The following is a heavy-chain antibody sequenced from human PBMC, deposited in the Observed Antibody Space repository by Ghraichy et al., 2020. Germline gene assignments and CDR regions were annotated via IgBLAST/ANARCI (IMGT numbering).Heavy chain of an antibody. CDR2: IYYSGST. Sequence: SETLSLTCTVSGGSVSSGSYYWSWFRQPPGKGLEWIGYIYYSGSTNYYPSLRSRVSMSVDTSKNQFSLKLSSMTAADTAVYYCARRAEDGGINWDAFDIWGQGTMVTVSS. CDR3: ARRAEDGGINWDAFDI. CDR1: GGSVSSGSYY. V-gene: IGHV4-61*01. J-gene: IGHJ3*02. D-gene: IGHD3-10*01.